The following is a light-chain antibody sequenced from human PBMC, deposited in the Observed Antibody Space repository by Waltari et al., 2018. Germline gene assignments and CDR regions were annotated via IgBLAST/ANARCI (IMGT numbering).Light chain of an antibody. CDR2: GVS. V-gene: IGLV2-18*02. J-gene: IGLJ2*01. Sequence: QSALTQPPSVSGSPGQSVTISCTGTSSDVGSYNRVSWYQQSPGTAPHLLIYGVSIRPSGVPDRFSGSKSGNTASLTISWLQAEDEADYYCSSYRMSSTLGVLGGGTKLTVL. CDR3: SSYRMSSTLGV. CDR1: SSDVGSYNR.